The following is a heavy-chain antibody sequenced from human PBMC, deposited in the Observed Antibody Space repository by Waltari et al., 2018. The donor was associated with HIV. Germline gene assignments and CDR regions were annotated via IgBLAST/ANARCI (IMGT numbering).Heavy chain of an antibody. CDR3: ARGGFYGSGSKVN. J-gene: IGHJ4*02. CDR1: GFTFSSYW. CDR2: IKQDGSEK. V-gene: IGHV3-7*04. D-gene: IGHD3-10*01. Sequence: EVQLVESGGGLVQPGGSLRLSCAASGFTFSSYWMSWVRPAPGKGLEGVANIKQDGSEKYYGDSVNGRFTISRDNAENSLYLQMNSLRAEDTAVYYCARGGFYGSGSKVNWGQGTLVTVSS.